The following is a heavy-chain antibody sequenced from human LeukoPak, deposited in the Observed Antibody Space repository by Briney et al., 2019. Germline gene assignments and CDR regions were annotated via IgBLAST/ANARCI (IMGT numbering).Heavy chain of an antibody. D-gene: IGHD3-16*01. J-gene: IGHJ4*02. CDR3: SRENWAFSPFGY. Sequence: PSETLSLTCGVSGGSISSTNWRGWLRQPPGQGLERIGEISLFGLTNYNPSLKSRVTMSLDKSKHHLSLNLTSVTAADTAVYYCSRENWAFSPFGYWGQGTLVTVPS. CDR2: ISLFGLT. V-gene: IGHV4-4*02. CDR1: GGSISSTNW.